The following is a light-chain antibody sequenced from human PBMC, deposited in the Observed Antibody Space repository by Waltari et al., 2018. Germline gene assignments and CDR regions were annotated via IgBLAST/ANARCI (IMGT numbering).Light chain of an antibody. CDR1: QSVRRSY. CDR3: QQYGSSPPYT. Sequence: IVLTQSPGTLSLSPGERATLSSRASQSVRRSYLAWYKQRPGPAPRPLIYGASSRATGIPDRFSGSGSGTDFTLTISRLEPEDFAVYYCQQYGSSPPYTFGQGTKLEIK. J-gene: IGKJ2*01. CDR2: GAS. V-gene: IGKV3-20*01.